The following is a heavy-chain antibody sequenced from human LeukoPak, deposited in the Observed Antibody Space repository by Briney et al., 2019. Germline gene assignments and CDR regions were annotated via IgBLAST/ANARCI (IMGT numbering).Heavy chain of an antibody. CDR3: ARSWVWGGSENYYYDSSGYFFDY. CDR1: GYTFSGYA. D-gene: IGHD3-22*01. Sequence: GASVEVSCTASGYTFSGYAVHWVRQAPGQRFEWMGWINAGNGNTKYSQKFQGRVTVTRDTSASIAYMELSSLRSEDTAVYYCARSWVWGGSENYYYDSSGYFFDYWGQGTLVTVSS. J-gene: IGHJ4*02. V-gene: IGHV1-3*01. CDR2: INAGNGNT.